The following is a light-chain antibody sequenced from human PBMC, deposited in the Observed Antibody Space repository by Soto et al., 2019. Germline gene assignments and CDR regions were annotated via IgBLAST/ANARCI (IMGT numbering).Light chain of an antibody. J-gene: IGKJ5*01. CDR1: QTVSSGY. Sequence: IVLTQSPGTLSLSPGERATLSCRANQTVSSGYLAWYQQKAGQAPRLLIHDTSTRATGIPDRFSGSGSATDFTLTISRLENEDCAVYYCQQYGSSTITFGQGTRLEIK. CDR2: DTS. CDR3: QQYGSSTIT. V-gene: IGKV3-20*01.